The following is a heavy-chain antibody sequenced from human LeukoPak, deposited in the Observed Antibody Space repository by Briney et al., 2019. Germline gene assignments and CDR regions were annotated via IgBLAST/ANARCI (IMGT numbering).Heavy chain of an antibody. CDR2: ISSSGSTI. CDR3: ARDLSGVTGYTYGRGIDY. Sequence: PGGSLRLSCAASGFTFSSYEMNWVRQAPGKGLEWVSYISSSGSTIYYADSVKGRFIISRDNAKTSLYLQMNSLRAEDTAVYYCARDLSGVTGYTYGRGIDYWGQGTLVTVSS. J-gene: IGHJ4*02. CDR1: GFTFSSYE. D-gene: IGHD5-18*01. V-gene: IGHV3-48*03.